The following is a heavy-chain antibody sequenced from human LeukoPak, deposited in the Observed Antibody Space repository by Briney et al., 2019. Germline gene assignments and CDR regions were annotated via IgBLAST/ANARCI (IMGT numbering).Heavy chain of an antibody. CDR1: GFTSSSYW. J-gene: IGHJ6*03. Sequence: GGSLRLSCAASGFTSSSYWMHWVRQAPGKGLEWVSSISSSSSYIYYADSVKGRFTISRDNAKNSLYLQMNSLRAEDTAVYYCAREDGREYMDVWGKGTTVTVSS. CDR2: ISSSSSYI. CDR3: AREDGREYMDV. V-gene: IGHV3-21*01. D-gene: IGHD5-24*01.